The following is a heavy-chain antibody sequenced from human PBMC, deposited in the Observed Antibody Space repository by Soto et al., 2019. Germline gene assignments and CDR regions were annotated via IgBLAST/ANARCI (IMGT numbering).Heavy chain of an antibody. D-gene: IGHD1-1*01. CDR2: INPSGGGT. Sequence: QVQLVQSGAEVKKPGASVKVSCKASGFTFTNYYIHWVRQAPGQGLEWMGLINPSGGGTFYAQKFQGRVTVTRDTSTGTVYMELSNLRSEDTAVYFGARDSGDTTLRQWGRSFHYWGQGTLVTVSS. CDR3: ARDSGDTTLRQWGRSFHY. V-gene: IGHV1-46*01. J-gene: IGHJ4*02. CDR1: GFTFTNYY.